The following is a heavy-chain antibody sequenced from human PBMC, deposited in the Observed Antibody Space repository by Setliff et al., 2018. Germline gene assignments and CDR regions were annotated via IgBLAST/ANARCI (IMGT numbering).Heavy chain of an antibody. V-gene: IGHV1-18*01. CDR3: ARAGLAAAGRKGVFDH. J-gene: IGHJ4*02. CDR2: ISNRNGET. D-gene: IGHD6-25*01. CDR1: GYTLTSYG. Sequence: ASVKVSCKASGYTLTSYGVTWVRQAPGQGLEWMGWISNRNGETNYAQMFQGRVTMTRDTSTSTVYMELNSLTSDDTAVYYCARAGLAAAGRKGVFDHWGQGTLVTVSS.